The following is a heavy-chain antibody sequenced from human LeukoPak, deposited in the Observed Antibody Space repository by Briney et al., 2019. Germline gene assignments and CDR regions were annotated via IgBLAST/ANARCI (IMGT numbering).Heavy chain of an antibody. Sequence: GGSLRLSCAASGFTFSNYWMTWVRPAPGKGLEWLATIKPDGSEKYYLDSVKGRFTISRDNAKNSLYLQMNSLRAEDTAIYYCTRVGYIDEGIDYWGQGTLVTVSS. V-gene: IGHV3-7*04. CDR1: GFTFSNYW. D-gene: IGHD5-24*01. CDR3: TRVGYIDEGIDY. CDR2: IKPDGSEK. J-gene: IGHJ4*02.